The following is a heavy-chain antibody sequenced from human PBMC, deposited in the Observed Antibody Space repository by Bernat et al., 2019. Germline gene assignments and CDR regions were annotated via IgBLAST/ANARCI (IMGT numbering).Heavy chain of an antibody. CDR3: ARYSCTATNCNPRTFDY. D-gene: IGHD2-15*01. Sequence: EVQLLESGGGLVQPGGSLRLSCEASGFTFSTYAMSWVRQAPGKGLEWVSGYSGSGTTEYADSVKGRFIISRDNSKNTLFLQMHSLRAEDTAVYYCARYSCTATNCNPRTFDYWGRGDLVTVSS. J-gene: IGHJ4*02. V-gene: IGHV3-23*01. CDR1: GFTFSTYA. CDR2: YSGSGTT.